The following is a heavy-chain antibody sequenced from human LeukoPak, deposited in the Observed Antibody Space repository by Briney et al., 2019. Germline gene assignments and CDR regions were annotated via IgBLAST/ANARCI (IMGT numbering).Heavy chain of an antibody. CDR3: ARVAVNPYYYGMDV. V-gene: IGHV4-59*01. D-gene: IGHD6-19*01. CDR1: GGSIRSYY. CDR2: IYYSGST. Sequence: PSETLSLTCTVSGGSIRSYYRSWIRQPPGKGLEWIGYIYYSGSTNCNPSLKSRVTISVDTSKNQFSLKLSSVTAADTAVYYCARVAVNPYYYGMDVWGQGTTVTVSS. J-gene: IGHJ6*02.